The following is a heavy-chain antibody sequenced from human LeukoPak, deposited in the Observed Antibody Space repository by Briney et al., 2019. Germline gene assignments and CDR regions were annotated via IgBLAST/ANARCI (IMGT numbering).Heavy chain of an antibody. CDR1: GYTLTSYG. Sequence: ASVKVSCKASGYTLTSYGISWVRQAPGQGLEWMGWINTNTGNPSYAQGFTGRFVFSLDTSVSTSYLQISSLKAEDTAVYYCARGDWTIWGQGTLVTVSS. CDR2: INTNTGNP. V-gene: IGHV7-4-1*02. J-gene: IGHJ4*02. D-gene: IGHD2-21*02. CDR3: ARGDWTI.